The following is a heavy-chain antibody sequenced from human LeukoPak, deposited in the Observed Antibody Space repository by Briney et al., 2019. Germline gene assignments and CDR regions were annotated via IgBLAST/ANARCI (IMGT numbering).Heavy chain of an antibody. CDR1: GFTFSSYG. V-gene: IGHV3-30*18. D-gene: IGHD3-9*01. J-gene: IGHJ3*02. Sequence: PGRSLRLSCAASGFTFSSYGMHWVRQAPGRGLEWVAVISYDGSNKYYADSVKGRFTISRDNSKNTLYLQMNSLRAEDTAVYYCAKDSYYDILTGDMGADAFDIWGQGTMVTVSS. CDR3: AKDSYYDILTGDMGADAFDI. CDR2: ISYDGSNK.